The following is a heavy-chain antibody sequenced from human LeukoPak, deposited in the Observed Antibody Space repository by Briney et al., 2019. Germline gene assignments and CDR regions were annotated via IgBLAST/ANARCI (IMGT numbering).Heavy chain of an antibody. CDR3: ATAAWGSGSYYYFDY. CDR1: GSTLTELS. V-gene: IGHV1-24*01. D-gene: IGHD3-10*01. Sequence: GASVKVSCKVSGSTLTELSMHWVRQPPGKGLEWMGAFHPEEGETIHAQKFQGRVTMTEDTSTDTAYMELSSLRSEHTAVYYCATAAWGSGSYYYFDYWGQGTLVTVSA. J-gene: IGHJ4*02. CDR2: FHPEEGET.